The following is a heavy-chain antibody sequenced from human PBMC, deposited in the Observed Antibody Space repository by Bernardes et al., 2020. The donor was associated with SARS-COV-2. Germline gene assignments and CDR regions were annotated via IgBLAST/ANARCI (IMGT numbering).Heavy chain of an antibody. CDR2: IYYNGGT. Sequence: SETLSLTCTVSGDSVSSGSYYWGWLRQPPGKGLEWIGYIYYNGGTNYNPSLKSRVIISIDTSKNQFSLRLTSVTAADTAVYYCARLIRSNWPDYWGQGTLVTVSS. D-gene: IGHD1-1*01. V-gene: IGHV4-61*01. J-gene: IGHJ4*02. CDR3: ARLIRSNWPDY. CDR1: GDSVSSGSYY.